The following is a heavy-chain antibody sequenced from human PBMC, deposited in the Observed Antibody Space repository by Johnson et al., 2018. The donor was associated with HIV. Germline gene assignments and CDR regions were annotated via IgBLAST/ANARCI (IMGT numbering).Heavy chain of an antibody. J-gene: IGHJ3*02. CDR3: VKEGGGRELLSALDI. D-gene: IGHD1-26*01. CDR1: GFTFDDYA. V-gene: IGHV3-43D*03. Sequence: EVQLVESGGVVVQPGGSLRLSCAASGFTFDDYAMHWVRQAPGKGLEWVSLISWDGGSTYYADSVKGRFTISRDNSKNSLYLQRNSLRVEDTALYYCVKEGGGRELLSALDIWGQGTMVIVSS. CDR2: ISWDGGST.